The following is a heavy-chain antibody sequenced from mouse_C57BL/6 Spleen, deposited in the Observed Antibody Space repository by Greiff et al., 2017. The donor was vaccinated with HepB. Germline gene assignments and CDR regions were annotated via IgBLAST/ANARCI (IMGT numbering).Heavy chain of an antibody. CDR3: AREGAQASWFAY. V-gene: IGHV1-69*01. D-gene: IGHD3-2*02. J-gene: IGHJ3*01. CDR2: IDPSDSYT. CDR1: GYTFTSYW. Sequence: VQLQQSGAELVMPGASVKLSCKASGYTFTSYWMHWVKQRPGQGLEWIGEIDPSDSYTNYNQKFKGKSTLTVDKSSSTAYMQLSSLTSEDSAVYYCAREGAQASWFAYWGQGTLVTVSA.